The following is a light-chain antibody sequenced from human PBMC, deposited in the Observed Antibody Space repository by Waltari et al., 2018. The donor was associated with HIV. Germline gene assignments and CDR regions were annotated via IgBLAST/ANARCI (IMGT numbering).Light chain of an antibody. V-gene: IGKV3-11*01. CDR2: DAS. CDR1: QSVSTY. Sequence: EIVLTQSPATLSLSPGERATLSCRASQSVSTYLAWYQKRPGQAPRLLISDASNRATGIPARFSGSGSGTDFTLTISSLEPEDFAVYYCQHRKEWPPGATFGPGTKVDVK. CDR3: QHRKEWPPGAT. J-gene: IGKJ3*01.